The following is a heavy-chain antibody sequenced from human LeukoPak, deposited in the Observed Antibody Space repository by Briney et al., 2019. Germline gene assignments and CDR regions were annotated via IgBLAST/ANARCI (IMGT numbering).Heavy chain of an antibody. D-gene: IGHD2-15*01. CDR2: IKLDGSDK. CDR3: AKDIAQDDAFDI. Sequence: GGSLRLSCVASGFSFSNFWMSWVRQAPGEGLEWVADIKLDGSDKYYVDSVKGRFTISRDNAKNSLYLQMNSLRAEDTALYYCAKDIAQDDAFDIWGQGTMVTVSS. CDR1: GFSFSNFW. V-gene: IGHV3-7*03. J-gene: IGHJ3*02.